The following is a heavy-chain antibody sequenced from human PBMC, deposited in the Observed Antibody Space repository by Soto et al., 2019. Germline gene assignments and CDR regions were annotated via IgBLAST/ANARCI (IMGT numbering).Heavy chain of an antibody. V-gene: IGHV4-39*07. Sequence: SETLSLTCTVSGVSISSSSYYWGWIRQPPGKGLEWIGSIYYSGSTYYNPSLKSRVTISVDTSKNQFSLKLTNMDPVDTGTYYCTHRQRSGATWFDPWGQGTLVTVSS. J-gene: IGHJ5*02. D-gene: IGHD6-25*01. CDR3: THRQRSGATWFDP. CDR1: GVSISSSSYY. CDR2: IYYSGST.